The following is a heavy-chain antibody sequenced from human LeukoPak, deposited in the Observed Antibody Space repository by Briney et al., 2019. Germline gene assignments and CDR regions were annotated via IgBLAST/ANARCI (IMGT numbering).Heavy chain of an antibody. V-gene: IGHV1-8*03. Sequence: ASVKVSCKASGYTFTSYDINWVRQATGQGLEWMGWMNPNSGNTGYAQKFQGRVTITRNTSISTAYMELSSLRSEDTAVYYCARVGGAIFGVVIDNWFDPWGQGTLVTVSS. CDR2: MNPNSGNT. CDR1: GYTFTSYD. CDR3: ARVGGAIFGVVIDNWFDP. J-gene: IGHJ5*02. D-gene: IGHD3-3*01.